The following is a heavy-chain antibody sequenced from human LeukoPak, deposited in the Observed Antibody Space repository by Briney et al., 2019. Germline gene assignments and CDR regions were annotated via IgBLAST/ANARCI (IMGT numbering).Heavy chain of an antibody. D-gene: IGHD6-13*01. CDR1: GYRFTSYW. CDR3: ARLQVTSGTSGWFDP. J-gene: IGHJ5*02. Sequence: GESLKIPCKGSGYRFTSYWIAWVRRMPGKGLEWMGIIYPGDTDTRYSPSFQCQVAISADKSTSTAYLQWSTLKASDTAMYYCARLQVTSGTSGWFDPWGQGTLVTVSS. CDR2: IYPGDTDT. V-gene: IGHV5-51*01.